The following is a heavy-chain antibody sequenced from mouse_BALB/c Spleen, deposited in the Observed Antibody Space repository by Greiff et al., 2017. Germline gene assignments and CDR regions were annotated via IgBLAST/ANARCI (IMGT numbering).Heavy chain of an antibody. CDR1: GYTFTDYA. Sequence: VQLQQSGPELVRPGESVKISCKGSGYTFTDYAMHWVKQSHAKSLEWIGVISIYYDNTNYNQKFKGKATMTVDKSSSTAYMELLSLTSEDSAVYYCAREGGLGRAMDYWGQGTSVTVSS. J-gene: IGHJ4*01. V-gene: IGHV1-67*01. D-gene: IGHD4-1*01. CDR2: ISIYYDNT. CDR3: AREGGLGRAMDY.